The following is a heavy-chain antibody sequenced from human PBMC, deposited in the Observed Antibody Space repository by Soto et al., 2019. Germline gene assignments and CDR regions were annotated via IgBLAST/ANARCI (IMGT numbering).Heavy chain of an antibody. CDR2: IYSDGSYT. D-gene: IGHD3-10*01. CDR3: TRGPRPISTGTGAY. Sequence: EVQLVESGGGLVPPGGSVRLSCAASGFIFEMYWMHWVRQTPGKGLVWISRIYSDGSYTDYADSVKGRFTISRDNVNDTLYLQMNNLRAEDSGLYYCTRGPRPISTGTGAYWGQGTQVTVSS. V-gene: IGHV3-74*01. CDR1: GFIFEMYW. J-gene: IGHJ4*02.